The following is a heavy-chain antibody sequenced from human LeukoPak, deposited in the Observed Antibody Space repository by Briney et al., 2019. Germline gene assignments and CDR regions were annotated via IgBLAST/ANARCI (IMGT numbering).Heavy chain of an antibody. CDR1: GGSISSYY. V-gene: IGHV4-34*01. D-gene: IGHD3-22*01. Sequence: SETLSLTCTVSGGSISSYYWSWIRQPPGKGLEWIGEINHSGSTNYNPSLKSRVTISVDTSKNQFSLKLSSVTAADTAVYYCARGRTRKYYYDSSGYPSAFDIWGQGTMVTVSS. J-gene: IGHJ3*02. CDR2: INHSGST. CDR3: ARGRTRKYYYDSSGYPSAFDI.